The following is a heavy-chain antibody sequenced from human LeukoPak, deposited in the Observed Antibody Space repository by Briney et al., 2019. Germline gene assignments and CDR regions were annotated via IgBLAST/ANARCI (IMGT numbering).Heavy chain of an antibody. CDR3: ARIYRSMDV. J-gene: IGHJ6*02. V-gene: IGHV5-51*01. D-gene: IGHD3-16*02. CDR1: GYTFTSYW. Sequence: GESLKISCKGSGYTFTSYWIGWVRQMPGKGLEWMGFIYPADSDTRYSPSFQGQVTISADKSISSAYLQWSSLKASDTAMYYCARIYRSMDVWGQGTTVTVSS. CDR2: IYPADSDT.